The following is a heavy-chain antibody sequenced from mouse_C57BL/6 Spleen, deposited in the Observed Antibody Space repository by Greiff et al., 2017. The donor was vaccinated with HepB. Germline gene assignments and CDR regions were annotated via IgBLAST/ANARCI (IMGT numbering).Heavy chain of an antibody. Sequence: DVKLQESGPGLVKPSQSLSLTCSVTGYSITSGYYWNWIRQFPGNKLEWMGYISYEGSNNYNPSLKNRISITRDSSKNQFFLKLNSVTTEDTATYYCAWFYYAMDYWGQGTSVTVSS. CDR1: GYSITSGYY. V-gene: IGHV3-6*01. CDR2: ISYEGSN. J-gene: IGHJ4*01. D-gene: IGHD1-1*02. CDR3: AWFYYAMDY.